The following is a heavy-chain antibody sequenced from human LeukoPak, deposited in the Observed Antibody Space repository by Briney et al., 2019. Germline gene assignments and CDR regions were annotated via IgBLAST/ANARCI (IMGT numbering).Heavy chain of an antibody. CDR1: VFTLSNFA. CDR2: ILAGGAT. Sequence: VGSLRLSSAPSVFTLSNFAMASVRQTPRKGLQWVSGILAGGATSYAASAKGRSTISRDNSKSTLYLQMNGLRADDTAVYFCAKDLNYGDGRWEFDPWGQGTLVTV. CDR3: AKDLNYGDGRWEFDP. D-gene: IGHD4-17*01. V-gene: IGHV3-23*01. J-gene: IGHJ5*02.